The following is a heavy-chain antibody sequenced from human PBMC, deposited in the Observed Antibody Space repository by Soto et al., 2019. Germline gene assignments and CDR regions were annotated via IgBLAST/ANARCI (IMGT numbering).Heavy chain of an antibody. CDR1: GFTFSSYW. CDR3: ARDLQWDDYGDLRSFDY. Sequence: PGGSLRLSCAASGFTFSSYWMHWVRQAPGKGLVWVSRINSDGSSTSYADSVKGRFTISRDNAKNTLYLQMNSLRAEDTAVYYCARDLQWDDYGDLRSFDYWGQGTLVTVSS. D-gene: IGHD4-17*01. CDR2: INSDGSST. J-gene: IGHJ4*02. V-gene: IGHV3-74*01.